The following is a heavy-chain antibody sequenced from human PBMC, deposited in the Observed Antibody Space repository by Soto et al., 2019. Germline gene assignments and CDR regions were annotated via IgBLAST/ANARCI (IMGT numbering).Heavy chain of an antibody. CDR2: IYWDDDK. V-gene: IGHV2-5*02. D-gene: IGHD6-19*01. CDR1: GFSLSTSGVG. J-gene: IGHJ5*02. CDR3: AHNLVAGTSWFDP. Sequence: QITLKESGPTLVKPTQPLTLTCTFSGFSLSTSGVGVVWIRQPPGKALEWLGIIYWDDDKRYSPALKSRLTINQDPSKNQVVRTMSNMDPVDTGTYYCAHNLVAGTSWFDPWGEGTLATVSS.